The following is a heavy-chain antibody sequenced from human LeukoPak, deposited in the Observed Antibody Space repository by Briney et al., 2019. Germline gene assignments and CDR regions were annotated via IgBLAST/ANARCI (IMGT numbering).Heavy chain of an antibody. D-gene: IGHD6-19*01. V-gene: IGHV1-18*01. J-gene: IGHJ4*02. CDR1: GYTFTSYG. CDR2: ISAYNGNT. Sequence: ASVKVSCKASGYTFTSYGISWVRQAPGQGLEWMGWISAYNGNTNYAQKLQGRVTMTTDTSTSTVYMELSSLRSEDTAVYYCARVSGWSDAEYYFDYWGQGTLVTVSS. CDR3: ARVSGWSDAEYYFDY.